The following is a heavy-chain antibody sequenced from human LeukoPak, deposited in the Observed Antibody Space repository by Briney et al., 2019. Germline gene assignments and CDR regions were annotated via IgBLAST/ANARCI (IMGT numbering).Heavy chain of an antibody. D-gene: IGHD3-22*01. V-gene: IGHV3-23*01. CDR3: ALQGDSKGY. CDR1: EFTVGTYA. Sequence: GGSLRLSCAASEFTVGTYAMTWVRQAPGKGLEWVSTISGSGGSPYYADSVQGRFTISRDNFKNTLFLQMNSLTAEDTAVYYCALQGDSKGYWGQGTLVTVSS. J-gene: IGHJ4*02. CDR2: ISGSGGSP.